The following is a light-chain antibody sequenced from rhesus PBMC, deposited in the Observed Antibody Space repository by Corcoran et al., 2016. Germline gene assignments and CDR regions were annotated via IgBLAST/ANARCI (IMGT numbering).Light chain of an antibody. CDR1: QSLVHSNGNTY. CDR2: KVS. Sequence: DVVMTQSPLSLPITPGQPASISCRSSQSLVHSNGNTYLSWYQQKPGQPPRFLIYKVSNRDSGFPDSFSGSGAGTDFTLKISRVEAEDVGVYYCGQGTHWPFTFGPGTKLDIK. V-gene: IGKV2-64*01. CDR3: GQGTHWPFT. J-gene: IGKJ3*01.